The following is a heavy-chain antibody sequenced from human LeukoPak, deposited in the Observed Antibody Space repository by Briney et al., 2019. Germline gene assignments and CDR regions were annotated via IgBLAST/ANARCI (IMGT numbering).Heavy chain of an antibody. CDR2: IYCSGST. D-gene: IGHD5-18*01. CDR1: GGSISSSSYY. V-gene: IGHV4-39*07. CDR3: ARDRSFVDTAMVIMTTNAFDI. J-gene: IGHJ3*02. Sequence: SETLSLTCTVSGGSISSSSYYWGWIRQPPGKGLEWIGSIYCSGSTYYNPSLKSRVTISVDTSKNQFSLKLSSVTAADTAVYYCARDRSFVDTAMVIMTTNAFDIWGQGTMVTVSS.